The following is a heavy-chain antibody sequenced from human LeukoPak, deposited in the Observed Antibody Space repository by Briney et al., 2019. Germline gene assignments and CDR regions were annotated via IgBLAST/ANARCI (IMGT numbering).Heavy chain of an antibody. V-gene: IGHV4-34*01. J-gene: IGHJ3*02. D-gene: IGHD2-15*01. Sequence: SETLSLTCAVYGGSFSGYYWSWIRQPPGKGLEWIGEINHSGSTNYNPSLKSRVTISVDTSKNQFSLKLSSVTAADTAEYYCARVVVAAADAFDIWAKGQWSPSLQ. CDR2: INHSGST. CDR3: ARVVVAAADAFDI. CDR1: GGSFSGYY.